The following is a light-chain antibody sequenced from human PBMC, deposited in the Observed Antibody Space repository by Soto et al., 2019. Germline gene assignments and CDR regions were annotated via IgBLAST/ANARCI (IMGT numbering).Light chain of an antibody. V-gene: IGLV2-8*01. J-gene: IGLJ1*01. CDR2: EVT. CDR3: SSYAGSNNFDV. Sequence: QSALTQPPSASGSHGQSVTISCTGTSSDVGGYNYVSWYQQHPGKAPKLVFYEVTKRPSGVPDRFSGSKSGNTASLTVSGLQSEDEADYYCSSYAGSNNFDVFGPGTKLTVL. CDR1: SSDVGGYNY.